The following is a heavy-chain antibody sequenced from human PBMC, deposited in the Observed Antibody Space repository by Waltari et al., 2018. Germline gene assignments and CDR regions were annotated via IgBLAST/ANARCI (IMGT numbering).Heavy chain of an antibody. CDR2: INPNSGGT. J-gene: IGHJ6*03. D-gene: IGHD2-2*01. Sequence: QVQLVQSGAEVKKPGASVKVSCKASGYTFTGYYLHWVRQAPGQGLEWMGWINPNSGGTNDAQKFQGRVTMTRDTSISTAYMELSRLRSDDTAVYYCARGVVPAGAGYYYYMDVWGKGTTVTISS. CDR1: GYTFTGYY. CDR3: ARGVVPAGAGYYYYMDV. V-gene: IGHV1-2*02.